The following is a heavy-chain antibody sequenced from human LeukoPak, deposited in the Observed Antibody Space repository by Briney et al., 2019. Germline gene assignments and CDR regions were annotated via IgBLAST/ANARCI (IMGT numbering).Heavy chain of an antibody. D-gene: IGHD4-23*01. CDR3: ARGWTTVVTSYGLPPYYFDY. Sequence: SETLSLTCVVYGGSFSGYYWSWIRQPPGKGLEWIGEINHSGSTNYNPSLKSRVTISVDTSKNQFSLKLSSVTAADTAVYYCARGWTTVVTSYGLPPYYFDYWGQGTLVTVSS. J-gene: IGHJ4*02. V-gene: IGHV4-34*01. CDR1: GGSFSGYY. CDR2: INHSGST.